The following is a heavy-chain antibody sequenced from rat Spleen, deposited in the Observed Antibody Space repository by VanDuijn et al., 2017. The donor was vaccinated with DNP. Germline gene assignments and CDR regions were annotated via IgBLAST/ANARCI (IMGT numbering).Heavy chain of an antibody. CDR1: GIIFSDYN. J-gene: IGHJ2*01. CDR3: ATQRTYYGYNYVDYFDY. V-gene: IGHV5S10*01. D-gene: IGHD1-9*01. Sequence: EVQLVESGGGLVQPGRSLKLSCAVSGIIFSDYNMAWVRQAPKKGLEWVASILFDSSSTYYRDSVKGRFTISRDNTKSTLYLQMDSLRSEDTATYYCATQRTYYGYNYVDYFDYWGQGVMVTVSS. CDR2: ILFDSSST.